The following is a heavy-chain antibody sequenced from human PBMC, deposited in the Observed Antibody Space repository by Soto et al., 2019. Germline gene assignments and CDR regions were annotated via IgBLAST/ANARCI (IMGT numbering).Heavy chain of an antibody. Sequence: GGSLRLSCVVSGFTLRNYAMDWVRQAPGKGLEYVSGISSNGVGTYYATSVKDRFTISRDNSKNTLYLQVGSLRPEDMAVYYCARRARPDFYYMDVWGKGTTVTVSS. J-gene: IGHJ6*03. D-gene: IGHD6-6*01. V-gene: IGHV3-64*01. CDR3: ARRARPDFYYMDV. CDR1: GFTLRNYA. CDR2: ISSNGVGT.